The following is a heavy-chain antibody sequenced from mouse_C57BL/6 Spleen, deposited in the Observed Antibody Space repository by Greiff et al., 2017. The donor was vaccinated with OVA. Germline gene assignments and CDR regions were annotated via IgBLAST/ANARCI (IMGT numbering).Heavy chain of an antibody. CDR2: ISYSGST. J-gene: IGHJ4*01. CDR1: GYSITSGYD. D-gene: IGHD2-3*01. Sequence: DVKLQESGPGMVKPSQSLSLTCTVTGYSITSGYDWHWIRHFPGNKLEWMGYISYSGSTNYNPSLKSRISITHDTSKNHFFLKLNSVTTEDTATYDCARGDGYYHYYAMDYWGQGTSVTVSS. CDR3: ARGDGYYHYYAMDY. V-gene: IGHV3-1*01.